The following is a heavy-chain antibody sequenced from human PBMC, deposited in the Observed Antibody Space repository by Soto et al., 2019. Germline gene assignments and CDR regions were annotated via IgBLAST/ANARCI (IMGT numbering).Heavy chain of an antibody. CDR3: ARCGSCFQSTYFDV. Sequence: SVKVSHKACVGTFRSYAISWVRQAPAQGLEWMGGIIPIFGTANYAQKFQGRVTITADKSTRTDYMELSRLSYEDPAVYYNARCGSCFQSTYFDVWGQGTMVTVYS. CDR1: VGTFRSYA. V-gene: IGHV1-69*06. D-gene: IGHD1-26*01. CDR2: IIPIFGTA. J-gene: IGHJ4*02.